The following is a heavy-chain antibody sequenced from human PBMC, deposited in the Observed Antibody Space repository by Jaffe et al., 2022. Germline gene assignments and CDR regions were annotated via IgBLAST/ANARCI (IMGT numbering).Heavy chain of an antibody. CDR2: IRSKPNNYAT. V-gene: IGHV3-73*02. CDR1: GFSFSGSA. CDR3: TGVEQDRSPYMDV. D-gene: IGHD2-15*01. Sequence: EVQLVESGGGLVQPGGSLKLSCAASGFSFSGSAVHWVRQASGKGLEWVGRIRSKPNNYATAYAESMKGRFTISRDDSKNTAYLQMNSLKTEDTAVYYCTGVEQDRSPYMDVWGKGTTVTVSS. J-gene: IGHJ6*03.